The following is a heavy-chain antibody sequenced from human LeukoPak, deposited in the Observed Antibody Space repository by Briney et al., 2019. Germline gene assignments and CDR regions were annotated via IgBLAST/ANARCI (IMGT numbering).Heavy chain of an antibody. CDR1: GYIFSGYY. D-gene: IGHD2-15*01. J-gene: IGHJ4*02. Sequence: ASVKVSCKASGYIFSGYYMHWVRQAPGQGLEWMRWINPNSGDTNYAQKFQGRVTMTRDTSISTAYMELSRLRSDDTAVYYCARDQVGAARFDSWGQGTLVTVSP. CDR3: ARDQVGAARFDS. V-gene: IGHV1-2*02. CDR2: INPNSGDT.